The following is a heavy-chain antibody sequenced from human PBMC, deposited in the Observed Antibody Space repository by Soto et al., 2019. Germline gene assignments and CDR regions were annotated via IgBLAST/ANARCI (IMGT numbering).Heavy chain of an antibody. D-gene: IGHD3-9*01. J-gene: IGHJ6*02. CDR3: ARKARPSSVLRYFDWSRPFYGMDV. CDR1: GGTFSSYT. CDR2: IIPILGIA. V-gene: IGHV1-69*02. Sequence: SVKVSCKASGGTFSSYTISWVRQAPGQGLEWMGRIIPILGIANYAQKFQGRVTITADKSTSTAYMELSSLRSEDTAVYYCARKARPSSVLRYFDWSRPFYGMDVWGQGTTVTVSS.